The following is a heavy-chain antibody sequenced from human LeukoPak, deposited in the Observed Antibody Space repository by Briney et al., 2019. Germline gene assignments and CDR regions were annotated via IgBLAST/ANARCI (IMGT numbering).Heavy chain of an antibody. V-gene: IGHV3-23*01. Sequence: GGSLRLSCAASGFTFSSYAMSWVRQAPGKGLEWVSAISGSGGSTYYADSVKGRFTISRDNSKNTLYLQMNSLRAEDTAVYYYANVAMNCSGGSCPLDYWGQGTLVTVSS. J-gene: IGHJ4*02. CDR3: ANVAMNCSGGSCPLDY. CDR2: ISGSGGST. CDR1: GFTFSSYA. D-gene: IGHD2-15*01.